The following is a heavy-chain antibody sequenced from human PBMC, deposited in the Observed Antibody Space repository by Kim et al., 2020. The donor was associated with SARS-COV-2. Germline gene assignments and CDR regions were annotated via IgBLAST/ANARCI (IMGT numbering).Heavy chain of an antibody. CDR2: IWYDGSNK. V-gene: IGHV3-33*06. CDR1: GFTFSSYV. CDR3: AKDPSGYFPSDYWYFDL. D-gene: IGHD5-12*01. Sequence: GGSLRLSCAASGFTFSSYVMHWVRQAPGKGLEWVAVIWYDGSNKYYADSVKGRFTISRDNSKNTLYLQMNSLRAEDTAVYYCAKDPSGYFPSDYWYFDLWGRGTLVTVSS. J-gene: IGHJ2*01.